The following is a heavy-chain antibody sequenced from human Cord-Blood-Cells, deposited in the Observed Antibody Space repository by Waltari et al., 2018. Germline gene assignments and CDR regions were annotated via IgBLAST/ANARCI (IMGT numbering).Heavy chain of an antibody. D-gene: IGHD6-13*01. Sequence: QVQLVQSGAEVKKPGASVKVSCKASGYTFTSYYMHWVRQAPGQGLGWMGIINLSSGSTSYAQKFQGRVTMTRDTSTSTVYMELSSLRSEDTAVYYCARLHPIAAAGRRGFDYCGQGTLVTVSS. CDR3: ARLHPIAAAGRRGFDY. V-gene: IGHV1-46*01. CDR2: INLSSGST. CDR1: GYTFTSYY. J-gene: IGHJ4*02.